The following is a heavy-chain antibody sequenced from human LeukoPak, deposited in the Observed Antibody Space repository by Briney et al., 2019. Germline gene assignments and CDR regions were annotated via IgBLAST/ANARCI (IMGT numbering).Heavy chain of an antibody. V-gene: IGHV4-34*01. D-gene: IGHD3-3*01. J-gene: IGHJ4*02. CDR1: GGSFSAYY. CDR3: ARGPIYSNY. Sequence: PSETLSLTCAVYGGSFSAYYWSRIRQPPGKGLEWIGEINHSGSTYYNPSLKSRVTISVDTSKNQFSLKLSSVTAADTAVYYCARGPIYSNYWGQGTLVTVSS. CDR2: INHSGST.